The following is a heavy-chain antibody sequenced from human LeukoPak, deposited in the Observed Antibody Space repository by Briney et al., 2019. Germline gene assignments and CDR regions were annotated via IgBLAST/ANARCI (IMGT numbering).Heavy chain of an antibody. D-gene: IGHD2-8*02. J-gene: IGHJ4*02. CDR3: ARDGTGTALDY. CDR2: ISSSGSTI. CDR1: GFTFSNYE. V-gene: IGHV3-48*03. Sequence: TGGSLRLSCAASGFTFSNYEMNWVRQAPGKGLEWVSYISSSGSTIHYADSVKGRFTISRDNAKNSLYLQMNSLRAEDTAVYYCARDGTGTALDYWGQGTLVTVSS.